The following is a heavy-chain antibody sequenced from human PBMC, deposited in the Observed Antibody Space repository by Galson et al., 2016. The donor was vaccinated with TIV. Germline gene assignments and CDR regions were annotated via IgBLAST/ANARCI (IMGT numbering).Heavy chain of an antibody. CDR2: VHYTGST. Sequence: SETLSLTCSVSDDAISRYYWSWIRVPPGKGLEWIGNVHYTGSTDYNPSLRSRVTMSVDLSKDQFSLSLNSVTAADTAVYYCARVTPAFYGVQRYHYFGMDVWGQGTSVTVSS. CDR3: ARVTPAFYGVQRYHYFGMDV. J-gene: IGHJ6*02. CDR1: DDAISRYY. D-gene: IGHD2/OR15-2a*01. V-gene: IGHV4-59*01.